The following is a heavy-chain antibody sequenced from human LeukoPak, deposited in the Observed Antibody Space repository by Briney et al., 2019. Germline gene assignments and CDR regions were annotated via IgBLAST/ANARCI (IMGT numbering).Heavy chain of an antibody. J-gene: IGHJ4*02. CDR1: GFTFSSYS. CDR2: ISSSSSYI. V-gene: IGHV3-21*04. D-gene: IGHD3-22*01. Sequence: PGGSLRLSCAASGFTFSSYSMNWVRQAPGKGLERVSSISSSSSYIYYADSVKGRFTISRDNSKNTLYLQMNSLRAEDTAVYYCAKSSYYDSSGYYREYYFDYWGQGTLVTVSS. CDR3: AKSSYYDSSGYYREYYFDY.